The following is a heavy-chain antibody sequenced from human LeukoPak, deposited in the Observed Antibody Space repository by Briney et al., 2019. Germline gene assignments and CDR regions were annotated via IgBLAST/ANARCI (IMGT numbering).Heavy chain of an antibody. CDR1: SGSFSGYY. Sequence: SETLSLTCAVYSGSFSGYYWSWIRQPPGKGLEWIGEINHSGSTNYNPSLKSRVTISVDTSKNQFSLKLSSVTAADTAVYYCARRYSGSFPYFDYWGQGTLVTVSS. V-gene: IGHV4-34*01. J-gene: IGHJ4*02. CDR2: INHSGST. CDR3: ARRYSGSFPYFDY. D-gene: IGHD1-26*01.